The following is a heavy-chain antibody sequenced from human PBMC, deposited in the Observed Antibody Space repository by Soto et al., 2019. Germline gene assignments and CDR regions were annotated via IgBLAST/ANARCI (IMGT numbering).Heavy chain of an antibody. V-gene: IGHV5-51*01. CDR2: ICPGDSDT. CDR3: ARRGAVVPGDAFDI. J-gene: IGHJ3*02. Sequence: PGESLKISCKASGYSFTTYWIGWVRQMPGKGLEWMGIICPGDSDTRYSPSFQGQVTISADKSISTAYLQWRSLKASDNAMYYCARRGAVVPGDAFDIWGQGTMVTVSS. CDR1: GYSFTTYW. D-gene: IGHD3-22*01.